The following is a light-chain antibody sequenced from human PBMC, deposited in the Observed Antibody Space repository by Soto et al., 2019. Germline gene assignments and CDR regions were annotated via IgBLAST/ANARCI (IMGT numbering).Light chain of an antibody. Sequence: QSVLTQPASVSAAPGEKVTISCSGSTSNIGSHYVSWYQQFPRTAPKLLIYDDDRRPSGMPDRFSGSKSGTSATLGITGLQTGDEADYYCATWDSSLNVVLFGGGTKLTVL. CDR3: ATWDSSLNVVL. J-gene: IGLJ2*01. V-gene: IGLV1-51*01. CDR1: TSNIGSHY. CDR2: DDD.